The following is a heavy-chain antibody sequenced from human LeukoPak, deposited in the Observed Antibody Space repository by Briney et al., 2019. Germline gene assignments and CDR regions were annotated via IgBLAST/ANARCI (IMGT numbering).Heavy chain of an antibody. CDR3: ARGGQQLVDYYYYGMDV. V-gene: IGHV3-13*01. D-gene: IGHD6-13*01. CDR2: IGTAGDT. J-gene: IGHJ6*02. Sequence: GGSLRLSCAASGFTFSSYDMHWVRQATGKGLEWVSAIGTAGDTYYPGSVKGRFTISRENAKNSLYLQMNSLRAGDTAVYYCARGGQQLVDYYYYGMDVWGQGTTVTVSS. CDR1: GFTFSSYD.